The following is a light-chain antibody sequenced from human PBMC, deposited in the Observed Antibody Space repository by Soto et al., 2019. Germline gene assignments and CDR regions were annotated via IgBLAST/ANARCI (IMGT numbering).Light chain of an antibody. J-gene: IGLJ2*01. CDR3: TSYTTSGTLV. CDR1: TSDIGTYNY. CDR2: EVN. Sequence: QSALTQPASMSGSPGQSITISCSGTTSDIGTYNYVSWYQHHPGKVPKLILFEVNDRPSGVSTRFSGSKSGNTASLTISGLQSEDEADYYCTSYTTSGTLVFGGGTKLTVL. V-gene: IGLV2-14*01.